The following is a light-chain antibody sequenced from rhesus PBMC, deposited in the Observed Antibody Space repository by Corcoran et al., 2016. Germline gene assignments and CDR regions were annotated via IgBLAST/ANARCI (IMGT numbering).Light chain of an antibody. J-gene: IGKJ4*01. Sequence: EIVMTQSPATLSLSPGERATLSCRASQSVSNNLAWYQRKPGQAPRLLIYGASSRAPGIPDRFSGSGAGTDFTLTISSLEPEDFAVYYCQQYSNWLTFGGGTRVEIK. CDR3: QQYSNWLT. CDR2: GAS. V-gene: IGKV3-42*03. CDR1: QSVSNN.